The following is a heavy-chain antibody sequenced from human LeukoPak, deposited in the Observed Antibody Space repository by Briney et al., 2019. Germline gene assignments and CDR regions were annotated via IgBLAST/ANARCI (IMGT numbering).Heavy chain of an antibody. D-gene: IGHD6-19*01. CDR3: AKANVAVAGDNWFDP. CDR2: ISGSGGST. V-gene: IGHV3-23*01. Sequence: GGSLRLSCAASGFTFDDYAMHWVRQAPGKGLEWVSAISGSGGSTYYADSVKGRFTISRDNSKNTLYLQMNSLRAEDTAVYYCAKANVAVAGDNWFDPWGQGTLVTVSS. J-gene: IGHJ5*02. CDR1: GFTFDDYA.